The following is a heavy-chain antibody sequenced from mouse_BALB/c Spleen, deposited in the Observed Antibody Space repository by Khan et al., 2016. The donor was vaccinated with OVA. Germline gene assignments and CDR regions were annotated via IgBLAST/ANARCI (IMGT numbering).Heavy chain of an antibody. V-gene: IGHV1-63*02. CDR1: GYTFTNYW. CDR2: IYPGSGNT. Sequence: QVQLQQSGAELVRPGTSVKMSCKAAGYTFTNYWIGWVKQRPGHGLEWIGDIYPGSGNTNYNEKFKGKATLTADTSSSTAYMQLSSLTSEDSAIYYCARPYYYGSSYDTMDAWGQGTSVTVSS. D-gene: IGHD1-1*01. CDR3: ARPYYYGSSYDTMDA. J-gene: IGHJ4*01.